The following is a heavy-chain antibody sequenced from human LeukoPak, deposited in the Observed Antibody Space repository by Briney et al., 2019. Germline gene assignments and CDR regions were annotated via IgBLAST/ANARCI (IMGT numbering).Heavy chain of an antibody. CDR3: ARDLGPYDFGANSDFGY. J-gene: IGHJ4*02. CDR2: ISSSGSYI. Sequence: GGSLRLSCAASGFTLSSYSMNWVRQAPGKGLEWVSFISSSGSYIFYADSVKGRFTISRDNAKNSLYLQMNSLRAEDTAVYYCARDLGPYDFGANSDFGYWGQGTLVTVSS. V-gene: IGHV3-21*01. CDR1: GFTLSSYS. D-gene: IGHD4-23*01.